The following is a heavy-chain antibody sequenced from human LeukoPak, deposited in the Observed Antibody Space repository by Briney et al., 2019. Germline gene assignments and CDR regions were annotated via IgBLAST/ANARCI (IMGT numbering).Heavy chain of an antibody. Sequence: ASVKVSCKASGYTFTGYYMHGVRQAPGQGLEWMGWINPNSGGTNYAQKFQGRVTMTRDTSISTAYMELSRLRSDDTAVYYCARVRCSRTSCYNWFDPWGQGTLVTVSS. V-gene: IGHV1-2*02. CDR1: GYTFTGYY. D-gene: IGHD2-2*01. J-gene: IGHJ5*02. CDR3: ARVRCSRTSCYNWFDP. CDR2: INPNSGGT.